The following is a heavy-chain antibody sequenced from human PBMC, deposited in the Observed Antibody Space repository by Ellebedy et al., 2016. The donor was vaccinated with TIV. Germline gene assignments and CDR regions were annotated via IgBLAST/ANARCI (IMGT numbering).Heavy chain of an antibody. Sequence: GGSLRLXXKASGFAFDSYWMAWVRQAPGKGLEWVANIKQDGSERFYVDSIKGRFTISRDNAKKSVVLQMDNVKVEDTAVYYCAKATMLFGVVIPWYFDLWGRGNLVTVSS. CDR2: IKQDGSER. V-gene: IGHV3-7*01. CDR3: AKATMLFGVVIPWYFDL. CDR1: GFAFDSYW. D-gene: IGHD3-3*01. J-gene: IGHJ2*01.